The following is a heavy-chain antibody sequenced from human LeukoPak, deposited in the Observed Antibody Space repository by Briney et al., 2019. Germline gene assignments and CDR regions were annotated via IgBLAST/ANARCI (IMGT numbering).Heavy chain of an antibody. Sequence: SETLSLTCTVSGGSISSSSYYGGWIRQPPGKGLKWIGSIYYSGSTYYSPSLKSRVTISVDTSKNQFSLKLSSVPAADTAVYYCARRPRYSGSYGAFDIWGQGTMVTVSS. D-gene: IGHD1-26*01. V-gene: IGHV4-39*01. CDR1: GGSISSSSYY. CDR2: IYYSGST. J-gene: IGHJ3*02. CDR3: ARRPRYSGSYGAFDI.